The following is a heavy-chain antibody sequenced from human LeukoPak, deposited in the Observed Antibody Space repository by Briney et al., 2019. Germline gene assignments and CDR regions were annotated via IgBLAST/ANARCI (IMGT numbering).Heavy chain of an antibody. CDR3: ARDSVLLIYYYYYMDV. CDR1: GFTFDDYG. J-gene: IGHJ6*03. D-gene: IGHD3-10*01. CDR2: IHWNGGST. V-gene: IGHV3-20*04. Sequence: GGSLRLSCAASGFTFDDYGMSWVRQAPGKGLEWVSGIHWNGGSTVYADSVKGRFTISRDNAKNSLYLQMNSLRAEDTALYYCARDSVLLIYYYYYMDVWGKGTTVTVSS.